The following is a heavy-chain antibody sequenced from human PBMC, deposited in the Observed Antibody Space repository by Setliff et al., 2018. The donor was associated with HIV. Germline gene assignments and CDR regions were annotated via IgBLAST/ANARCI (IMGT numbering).Heavy chain of an antibody. D-gene: IGHD3-16*01. CDR2: INHRGST. J-gene: IGHJ5*02. CDR3: ARSGGPTFDP. V-gene: IGHV4-34*01. Sequence: SETLSLTCAVYGGSFSDYYWTWIRQSPGKGLEWIGEINHRGSTNYNPSLKSRVTVSVDTSKNQFSLKLGSVTAADTAGYCCARSGGPTFDPWGQGTLVTVSS. CDR1: GGSFSDYY.